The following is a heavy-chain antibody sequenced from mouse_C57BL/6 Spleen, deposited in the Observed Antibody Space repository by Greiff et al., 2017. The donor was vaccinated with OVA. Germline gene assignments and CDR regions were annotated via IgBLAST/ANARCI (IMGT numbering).Heavy chain of an antibody. CDR3: AKRSDDYEFAY. Sequence: QVHVKQSGPGLVAPSQSLSITCTVSGFSLTSYGVDWVRQPPGKGLEWLGVIWGGGSTNYNSARMSRLSISKDNSKSQVFLKMNSLQTDDTAMYYCAKRSDDYEFAYWGQGTLVTVSA. D-gene: IGHD2-4*01. CDR1: GFSLTSYG. J-gene: IGHJ3*01. CDR2: IWGGGST. V-gene: IGHV2-9*01.